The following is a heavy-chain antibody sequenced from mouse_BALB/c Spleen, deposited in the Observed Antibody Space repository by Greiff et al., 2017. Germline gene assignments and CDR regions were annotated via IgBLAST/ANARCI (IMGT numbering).Heavy chain of an antibody. J-gene: IGHJ2*01. CDR3: AREGGNYFDY. CDR2: ISSGSSTI. Sequence: DVHLVESGGGLVQPGGSRKLSCAASGFTFSSFGMHWVRQAPEKGLEWVAYISSGSSTIYYADTVKGRFTISRDNPKNTLFLQMTSLRSEDTAMYYCAREGGNYFDYWGQGTTLTVSS. V-gene: IGHV5-17*02. D-gene: IGHD1-1*01. CDR1: GFTFSSFG.